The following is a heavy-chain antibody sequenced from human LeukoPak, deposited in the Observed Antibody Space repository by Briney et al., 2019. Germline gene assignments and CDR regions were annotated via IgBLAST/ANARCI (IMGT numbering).Heavy chain of an antibody. CDR1: GGSITGYY. CDR2: TLSNGDT. Sequence: SETLSLTCIVSGGSITGYYWSWIRQGPGKGLEWIGYTLSNGDTNYNPSLKSRVTISVDTSQSQFSLRLNSVTAADAAMYHCARGGWSLDDWGQGSLVAVSS. CDR3: ARGGWSLDD. D-gene: IGHD6-19*01. J-gene: IGHJ4*02. V-gene: IGHV4-59*13.